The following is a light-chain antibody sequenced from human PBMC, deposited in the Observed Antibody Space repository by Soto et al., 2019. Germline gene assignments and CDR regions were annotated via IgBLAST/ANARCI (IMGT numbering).Light chain of an antibody. J-gene: IGKJ4*01. CDR2: DAS. CDR1: QSVSSY. CDR3: QPRSNWLFT. Sequence: EIVLTQSPATLSLSPGERATLSCRASQSVSSYLAWYQQKPGQAPRLLIYDASNRATGIPARLSGSGSGTDFTLTISSLEPEDFAVYYCQPRSNWLFTFGGGTKVEIK. V-gene: IGKV3-11*01.